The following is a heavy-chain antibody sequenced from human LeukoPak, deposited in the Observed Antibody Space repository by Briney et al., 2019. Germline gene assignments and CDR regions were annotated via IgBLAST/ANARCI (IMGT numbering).Heavy chain of an antibody. Sequence: ASVKVSCKASGYTFTSYYMHWVRQAPGQGLEWMGIINPSGGSTSYAQKFQGRVTMTRDMSTSTVYMELSSLRSEDTAVYYCARTDSKNWFDPWGQGTLVTVSS. D-gene: IGHD6-13*01. J-gene: IGHJ5*02. CDR3: ARTDSKNWFDP. CDR2: INPSGGST. CDR1: GYTFTSYY. V-gene: IGHV1-46*01.